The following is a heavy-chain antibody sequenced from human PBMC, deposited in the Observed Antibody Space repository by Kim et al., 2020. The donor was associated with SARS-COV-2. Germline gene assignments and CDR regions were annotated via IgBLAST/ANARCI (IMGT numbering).Heavy chain of an antibody. J-gene: IGHJ3*02. V-gene: IGHV1-46*01. CDR2: S. Sequence: STYPQKFQGRVTMTSGTSSGTVYRELSSLRSEDTAMYYCARRSGTSYAFDIWGQGTMVTVSS. CDR3: ARRSGTSYAFDI. D-gene: IGHD1-26*01.